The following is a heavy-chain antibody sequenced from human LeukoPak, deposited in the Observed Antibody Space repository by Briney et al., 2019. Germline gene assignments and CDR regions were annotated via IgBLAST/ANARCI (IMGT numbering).Heavy chain of an antibody. D-gene: IGHD3-16*01. CDR1: GDSFSGYY. CDR3: ARRPLGYFDY. V-gene: IGHV4-38-2*01. J-gene: IGHJ4*02. Sequence: PSETLPLTCAVYGDSFSGYYWGWIRQPPGKGLEWIGSIYHSGSTYYGPSLKSRVTISVDTSKNQFSLKLRSVTAADTAVYYCARRPLGYFDYWGQGTLVTVSS. CDR2: IYHSGST.